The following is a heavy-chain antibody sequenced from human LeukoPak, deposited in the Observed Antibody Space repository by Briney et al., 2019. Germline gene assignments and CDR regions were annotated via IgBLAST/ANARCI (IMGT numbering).Heavy chain of an antibody. J-gene: IGHJ4*02. CDR2: INAGNGNT. D-gene: IGHD3-22*01. V-gene: IGHV1-3*01. Sequence: ASVKVSCKASGYTFTSYATHWVRQAPGQRLEWMGWINAGNGNTKYQDRVTITRDTSASTAYMELSSLRSEDTAVYYCARTYESSGYYQGPWGQGTLVTVSS. CDR1: GYTFTSYA. CDR3: ARTYESSGYYQGP.